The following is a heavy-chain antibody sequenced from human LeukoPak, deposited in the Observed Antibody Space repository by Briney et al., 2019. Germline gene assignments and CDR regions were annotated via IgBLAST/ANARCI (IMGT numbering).Heavy chain of an antibody. V-gene: IGHV4-59*08. CDR1: GGSISSYY. Sequence: SETLSLTCTVSGGSISSYYWSWIRQPPGKGLEWIGYIYYSGSTNYNPSLKSRVTISVDTSNNQFFLKLRSVTAADTAVYYCARQWDGDYWGQGTLVTVSS. D-gene: IGHD1-26*01. CDR3: ARQWDGDY. J-gene: IGHJ4*02. CDR2: IYYSGST.